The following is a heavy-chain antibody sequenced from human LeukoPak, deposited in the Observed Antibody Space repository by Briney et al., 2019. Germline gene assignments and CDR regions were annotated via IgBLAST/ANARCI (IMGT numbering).Heavy chain of an antibody. D-gene: IGHD3-22*01. CDR1: GFTFSSYA. J-gene: IGHJ4*02. CDR2: ISGSGGSA. Sequence: GGSLRLSCAASGFTFSSYAMSWVRQAPGKGLEWVSAISGSGGSAYYADSVKGRFTISRDNSKNTLYLQMNSLRAEDTAVYYCAKDYYYDSSIFDYWGQGTLVTVSS. V-gene: IGHV3-23*01. CDR3: AKDYYYDSSIFDY.